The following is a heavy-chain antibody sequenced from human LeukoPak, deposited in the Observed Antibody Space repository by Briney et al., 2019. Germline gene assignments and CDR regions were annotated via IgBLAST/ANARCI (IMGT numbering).Heavy chain of an antibody. V-gene: IGHV3-74*01. CDR2: INSDGSST. J-gene: IGHJ3*01. CDR3: ARGWDSGIHFNL. D-gene: IGHD1-26*01. Sequence: GGSLRLSCAASGFTFSSYWMHWVRQAPGKGLVWVSRINSDGSSTSYADSVKGRFTISRDNAKNSLFLQMNSLRAEDTAVYYCARGWDSGIHFNLWGQGTMVTVSS. CDR1: GFTFSSYW.